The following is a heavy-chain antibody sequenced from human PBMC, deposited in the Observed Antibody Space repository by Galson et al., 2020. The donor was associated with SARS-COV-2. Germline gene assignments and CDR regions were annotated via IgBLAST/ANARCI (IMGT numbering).Heavy chain of an antibody. Sequence: GESLKISCVASGFTFRNYWMHWVRQVPGKGLDWLSRINPDGGSTAYADSEKGRFTVSRDNAKNTLYLQVNSLRGEDTAIYYCAREGRDYYSAMDVWGQGTTVTVSS. J-gene: IGHJ6*02. V-gene: IGHV3-74*01. CDR3: AREGRDYYSAMDV. CDR1: GFTFRNYW. CDR2: INPDGGST.